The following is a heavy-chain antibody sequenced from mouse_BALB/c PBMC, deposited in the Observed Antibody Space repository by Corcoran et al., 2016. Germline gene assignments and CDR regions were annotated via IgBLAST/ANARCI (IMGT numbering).Heavy chain of an antibody. Sequence: DVQLQESGPGLVKPSQSLSLTCSVTGYSITSGYYWNWIRQFPGNKLEWMGYISYDGNNNYNPSLKNRISITRDTSKNQFFLKLNSVTTEDTATYYCASGNYWYFDVWGAGTTVTVSS. CDR3: ASGNYWYFDV. CDR1: GYSITSGYY. CDR2: ISYDGNN. V-gene: IGHV3-6*02. D-gene: IGHD2-1*01. J-gene: IGHJ1*01.